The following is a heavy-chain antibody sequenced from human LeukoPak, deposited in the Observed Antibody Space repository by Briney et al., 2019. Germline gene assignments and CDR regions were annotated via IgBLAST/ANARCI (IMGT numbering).Heavy chain of an antibody. Sequence: PSETLSLTCTVSGGSISSYYWSWIRQPAGKGLEWIGRIYTSGSTNYNPSLKSRVTISVDTSKNQFSLKLSSVTAADTAVYYCARRSRGGGEPYYYYYMDVWGKGTTVTVSS. D-gene: IGHD1-14*01. V-gene: IGHV4-4*07. J-gene: IGHJ6*03. CDR2: IYTSGST. CDR3: ARRSRGGGEPYYYYYMDV. CDR1: GGSISSYY.